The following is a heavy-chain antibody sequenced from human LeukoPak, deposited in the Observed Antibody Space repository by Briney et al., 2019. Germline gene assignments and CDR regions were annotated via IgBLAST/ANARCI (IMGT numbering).Heavy chain of an antibody. J-gene: IGHJ4*02. V-gene: IGHV7-4-1*02. CDR3: ARGYDTTGYFSY. CDR2: IDTNTGNP. CDR1: GGTFSSYA. Sequence: GASVKVSCTASGGTFSSYAISWVRQAPGQGLEWMVWIDTNTGNPTYAQGFIGRFVFSLDTSVTTAYQQISSLKAEDTAVYYCARGYDTTGYFSYWGQGTLVTVSS. D-gene: IGHD3-22*01.